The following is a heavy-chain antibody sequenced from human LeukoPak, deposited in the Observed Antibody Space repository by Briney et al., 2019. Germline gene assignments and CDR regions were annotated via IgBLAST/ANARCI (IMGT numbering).Heavy chain of an antibody. J-gene: IGHJ4*02. Sequence: GGSLRLSCAASKFTFSSYAMSWVRQAPGKGLEWVSAISVSGTIYYADSVKGRFTISRDNSKNTLYLQMNSLRAEDTAVYYCAEPLGLGVPAHGIDYWGQGTLVTVSS. CDR3: AEPLGLGVPAHGIDY. V-gene: IGHV3-23*01. D-gene: IGHD2-2*01. CDR1: KFTFSSYA. CDR2: ISVSGTI.